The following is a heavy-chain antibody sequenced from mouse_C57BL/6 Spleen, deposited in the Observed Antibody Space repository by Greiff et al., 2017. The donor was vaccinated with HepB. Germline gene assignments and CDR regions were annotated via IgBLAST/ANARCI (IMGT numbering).Heavy chain of an antibody. D-gene: IGHD1-1*01. CDR1: GFTFSSYG. J-gene: IGHJ2*01. CDR2: ISSGGSYT. V-gene: IGHV5-6*02. CDR3: ASSITTVVDY. Sequence: DVKLVESGGDLVKPGGSLKLSCAASGFTFSSYGISWVRQTPDKRLEWVATISSGGSYTYYPDSVKGRFTISRDNAKNTLYLQMSSLKSEDTAMYYCASSITTVVDYWGQGTTLTVSS.